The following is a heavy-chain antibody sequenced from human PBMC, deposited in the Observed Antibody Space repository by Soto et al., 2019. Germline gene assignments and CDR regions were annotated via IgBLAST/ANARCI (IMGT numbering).Heavy chain of an antibody. CDR1: GFTVSSNY. J-gene: IGHJ6*02. D-gene: IGHD1-26*01. CDR2: IYSAGNT. CDR3: ARDFVVGGPTINYYYGMDV. Sequence: GGSLILSCAASGFTVSSNYMSWVRQAPGKGLEWISIIYSAGNTYYADSVKGRFTISRDNSKNTLYLQMNSLGAEDTAVYYCARDFVVGGPTINYYYGMDVWGQGPTVTVSS. V-gene: IGHV3-66*01.